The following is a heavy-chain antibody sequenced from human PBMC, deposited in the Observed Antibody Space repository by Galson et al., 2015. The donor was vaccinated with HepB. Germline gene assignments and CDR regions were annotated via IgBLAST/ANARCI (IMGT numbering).Heavy chain of an antibody. Sequence: SLRLSCAASGFTFSSYGMHWVRQAPGKGLEWVAFIRYDGSNKYYADSVKGRFTISRDNSKNTLYLQMNSLRAEDTAVYYCAKEDYYGSGSLDYWGQGTLVTVSS. J-gene: IGHJ4*02. D-gene: IGHD3-10*01. CDR3: AKEDYYGSGSLDY. V-gene: IGHV3-30*02. CDR2: IRYDGSNK. CDR1: GFTFSSYG.